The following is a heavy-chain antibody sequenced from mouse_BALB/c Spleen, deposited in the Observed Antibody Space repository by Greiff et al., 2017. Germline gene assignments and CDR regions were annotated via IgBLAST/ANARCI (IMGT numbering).Heavy chain of an antibody. V-gene: IGHV4-1*02. J-gene: IGHJ4*01. CDR2: INPDSSTI. Sequence: EVQLVESGGGLVQPGGSLKLSCAASGFDFSRYWMSWVRQAPGKGLEWIGEINPDSSTINYTPSLKDKFIISRDNAKNTLYLQMSKVRSEDTALYYCARLTGTHAMDCWGQGTSVTVSS. D-gene: IGHD4-1*01. CDR3: ARLTGTHAMDC. CDR1: GFDFSRYW.